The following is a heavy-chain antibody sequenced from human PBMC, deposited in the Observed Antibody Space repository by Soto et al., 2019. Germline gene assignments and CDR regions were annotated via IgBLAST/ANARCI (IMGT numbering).Heavy chain of an antibody. CDR1: GYTFTSYG. Sequence: QVQLVQSGAEVKKPGASVKVSCKASGYTFTSYGFSGVRQAPGQGLEWMGWISAYNGNTNYAQKLQGRVTMTTDSSTSTAYMELRSLRSDDTAVYYCAREGSRPYYYYGMDVWGQGTTVTVSS. D-gene: IGHD1-26*01. V-gene: IGHV1-18*01. CDR3: AREGSRPYYYYGMDV. J-gene: IGHJ6*02. CDR2: ISAYNGNT.